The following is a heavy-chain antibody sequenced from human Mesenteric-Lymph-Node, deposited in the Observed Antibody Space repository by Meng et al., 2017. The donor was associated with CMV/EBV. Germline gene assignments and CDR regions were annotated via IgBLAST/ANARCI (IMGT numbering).Heavy chain of an antibody. J-gene: IGHJ5*02. V-gene: IGHV4-34*01. Sequence: SETLSLTCAVYGGSFSDYYWSWIRQPPGKGLEWIGELNHAGSTNYNPSLKSRVTTSVDTSKNQFSLKLSSVTAADTAVYYCARDRGPGFIGSNSISFDPWGQGTLVTVSS. CDR1: GGSFSDYY. CDR2: LNHAGST. D-gene: IGHD1-26*01. CDR3: ARDRGPGFIGSNSISFDP.